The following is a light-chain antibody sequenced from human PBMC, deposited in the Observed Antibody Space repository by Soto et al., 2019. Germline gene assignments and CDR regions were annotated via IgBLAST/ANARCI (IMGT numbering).Light chain of an antibody. CDR1: QGVSSY. CDR2: DAS. V-gene: IGKV3-11*01. J-gene: IGKJ3*01. Sequence: EIVLTQSPATLSLSPGERATLSCRASQGVSSYLAWYQQKPGQAPRLLIYDASNMATGIPARFSGSGSGTDFTLTISSLEPEDFAVYYCQQRSNWPPFTFGPGTKVDIK. CDR3: QQRSNWPPFT.